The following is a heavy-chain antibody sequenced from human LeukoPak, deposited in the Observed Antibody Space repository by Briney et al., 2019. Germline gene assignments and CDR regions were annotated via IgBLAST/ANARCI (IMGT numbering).Heavy chain of an antibody. Sequence: GESLKISCKGSGYSFTSYWIGWVRQMPGKGLEWMGIIYPGDSDTRYSPSFRGQVAISADKSISTAYLQWSSLKASDTAMYYCARLLDPGIAAVYDAFDIWGQGTMVTVSS. V-gene: IGHV5-51*01. CDR2: IYPGDSDT. D-gene: IGHD6-13*01. J-gene: IGHJ3*02. CDR1: GYSFTSYW. CDR3: ARLLDPGIAAVYDAFDI.